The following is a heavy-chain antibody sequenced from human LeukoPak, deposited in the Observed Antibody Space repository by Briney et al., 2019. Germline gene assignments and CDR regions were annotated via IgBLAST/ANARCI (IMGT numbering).Heavy chain of an antibody. D-gene: IGHD6-19*01. CDR1: GYSFPTYW. CDR2: IYPGDSDT. V-gene: IGHV5-51*01. CDR3: ARRRAVAGSYYFGY. J-gene: IGHJ4*02. Sequence: GESLKISCKGSGYSFPTYWIGWVRQMPGKGLEWMGVIYPGDSDTRYSPSFQGQVTISADKSISTAYLQWSSLKASDTAMYYCARRRAVAGSYYFGYWAQGTLVTVSS.